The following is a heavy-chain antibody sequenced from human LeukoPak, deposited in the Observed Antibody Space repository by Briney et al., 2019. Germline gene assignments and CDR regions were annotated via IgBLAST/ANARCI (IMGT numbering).Heavy chain of an antibody. J-gene: IGHJ4*02. CDR2: ISSDGSNK. Sequence: PGGSLRLSCAASGFTFSSYAMLWVRQAPGKGLGWVALISSDGSNKYYADSVKGRFTISRDNSKNTVYLQMDSLRAEDTAVYYCEGYCSGSYCSRSFDYWGQGTLVTVSS. CDR3: EGYCSGSYCSRSFDY. V-gene: IGHV3-30*03. D-gene: IGHD2-15*01. CDR1: GFTFSSYA.